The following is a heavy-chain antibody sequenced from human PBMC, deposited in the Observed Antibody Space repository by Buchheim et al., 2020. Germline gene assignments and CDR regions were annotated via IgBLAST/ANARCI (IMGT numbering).Heavy chain of an antibody. V-gene: IGHV1-69*04. CDR3: ARDLPAAGTRWYFDL. CDR1: GGTFSSYA. D-gene: IGHD6-13*01. J-gene: IGHJ2*01. CDR2: IIPILGIA. Sequence: QVQLVQSGAEVKKPGSSVKVSCKASGGTFSSYAISWVRQAPGQGLEWMGRIIPILGIANYAQKLQGRVTITADKSTSTADLELSSLRSEDTAVYYCARDLPAAGTRWYFDLWGRGTL.